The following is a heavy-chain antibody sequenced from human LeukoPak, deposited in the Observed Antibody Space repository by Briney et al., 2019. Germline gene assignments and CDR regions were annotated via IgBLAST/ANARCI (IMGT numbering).Heavy chain of an antibody. CDR1: DSTFSSYW. D-gene: IGHD1-1*01. CDR2: INQDGSDK. V-gene: IGHV3-7*01. CDR3: ARVGYNWDDDGVDY. Sequence: PGGSLRLSCAASDSTFSSYWMSWVRQAPGKGLEWVANINQDGSDKRYMDSVRGRFTISRDNAKNSLSLHMDSLRAEDTAVYYCARVGYNWDDDGVDYWGQGTLVTVSS. J-gene: IGHJ4*02.